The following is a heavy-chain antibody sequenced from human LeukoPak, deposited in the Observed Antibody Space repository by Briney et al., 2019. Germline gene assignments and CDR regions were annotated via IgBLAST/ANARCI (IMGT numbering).Heavy chain of an antibody. V-gene: IGHV4-30-4*01. J-gene: IGHJ3*02. CDR3: ASGSKASPDAFDI. D-gene: IGHD2/OR15-2a*01. CDR2: IYYSGST. CDR1: GGSISSGDYY. Sequence: SETLSLTCNVSGGSISSGDYYWSWIRQPPGKGLEWIGYIYYSGSTYYNPSLKSRVTISVDTSKNQFSLKLSSVTAADTAVYYCASGSKASPDAFDIWGQGTMVTVSS.